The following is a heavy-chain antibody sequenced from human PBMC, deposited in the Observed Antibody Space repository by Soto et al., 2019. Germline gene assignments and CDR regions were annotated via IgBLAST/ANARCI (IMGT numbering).Heavy chain of an antibody. Sequence: PSETLSLTCTVSGGSISSGGYYWSWIRQHPGKGLEWIGYIYYSGSTYYNPSLKSRVTISVDTSKNQFSLKLSSVTAADTAVYYCATQFPSGIDYSWGYWGQGTLVTVSS. J-gene: IGHJ4*02. CDR2: IYYSGST. D-gene: IGHD3-16*01. CDR3: ATQFPSGIDYSWGY. V-gene: IGHV4-31*03. CDR1: GGSISSGGYY.